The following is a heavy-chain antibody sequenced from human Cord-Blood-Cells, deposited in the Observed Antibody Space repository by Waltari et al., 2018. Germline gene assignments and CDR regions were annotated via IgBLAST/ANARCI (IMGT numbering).Heavy chain of an antibody. Sequence: QVQLQESGPGLVKPSETLSLTCTVSGGSISSHYWSWIRQPPGKGLEWIGYIYYSGGTNHNPPLRSRVTISVDTSKNQFSLKLSSVTAADTAVYYCARGTRGYDDYWGQGTLVTVSS. CDR2: IYYSGGT. J-gene: IGHJ4*02. CDR1: GGSISSHY. D-gene: IGHD5-12*01. V-gene: IGHV4-59*11. CDR3: ARGTRGYDDY.